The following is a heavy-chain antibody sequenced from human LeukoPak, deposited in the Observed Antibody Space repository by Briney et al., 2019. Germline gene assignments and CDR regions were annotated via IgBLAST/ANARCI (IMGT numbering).Heavy chain of an antibody. CDR2: IYHSGST. J-gene: IGHJ4*02. Sequence: SETLSLTCAVSGYSISSGYYWGWIRQPPGKGLEWIGSIYHSGSTYYNSSLKSRVTISVDTSKNQFSLKLSSVTAADTAVYYCARSLVVPAAIGSYYFDYWGQGTLVTVSS. CDR3: ARSLVVPAAIGSYYFDY. CDR1: GYSISSGYY. D-gene: IGHD2-2*01. V-gene: IGHV4-38-2*01.